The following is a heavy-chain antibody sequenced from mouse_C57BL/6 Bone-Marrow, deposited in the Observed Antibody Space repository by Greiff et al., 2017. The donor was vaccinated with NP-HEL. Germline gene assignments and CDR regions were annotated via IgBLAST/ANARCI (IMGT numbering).Heavy chain of an antibody. Sequence: QVHVKQPGAELVRPGSSVKLSCKASGYTFTSYWMDWVKQRPGQGLEWIGNIYPSDSETHYNQKFKDKATLTVDKSSSTAYMQLSSLTSEDSAVYYCARRGYYDYDDGFDYWGQGTTLTVSS. CDR3: ARRGYYDYDDGFDY. V-gene: IGHV1-61*01. D-gene: IGHD2-4*01. CDR2: IYPSDSET. J-gene: IGHJ2*01. CDR1: GYTFTSYW.